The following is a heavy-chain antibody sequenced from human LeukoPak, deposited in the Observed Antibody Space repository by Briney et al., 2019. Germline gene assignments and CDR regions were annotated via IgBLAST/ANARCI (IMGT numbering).Heavy chain of an antibody. CDR1: GGTFSSYA. Sequence: SVKVSFKASGGTFSSYAISWVRQAPGQGLEWMGGIIPIFGTANYAQKFQGRVTITADESTSTAYMELSSLRSEDTAVYYCARELPHFGVLENAFDIWGQGTMVTVSS. D-gene: IGHD3-3*01. V-gene: IGHV1-69*13. CDR3: ARELPHFGVLENAFDI. J-gene: IGHJ3*02. CDR2: IIPIFGTA.